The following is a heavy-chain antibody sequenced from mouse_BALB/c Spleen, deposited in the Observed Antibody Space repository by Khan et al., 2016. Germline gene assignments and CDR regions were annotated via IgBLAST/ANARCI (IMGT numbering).Heavy chain of an antibody. CDR2: ISYSGST. V-gene: IGHV3-2*02. CDR3: ARDYYGSSCFDY. Sequence: EVQLQESGPGLVKPSQSLSLTCTVTGYSITSDYAWNWIRQFPGNKLEWMGYISYSGSTSYNPSLKSRISITRDTSKNQFFLQLNSVTTEDTATDYCARDYYGSSCFDYWGQGTTLTGSS. CDR1: GYSITSDYA. J-gene: IGHJ2*01. D-gene: IGHD1-1*01.